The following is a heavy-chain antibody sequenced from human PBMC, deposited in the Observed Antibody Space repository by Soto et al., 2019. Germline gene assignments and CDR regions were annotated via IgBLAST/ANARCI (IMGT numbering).Heavy chain of an antibody. CDR2: TSGSGGRT. Sequence: GGSLRLSFAAAGFTFSSCAMNWVRQAPGGGLEGISATSGSGGRTYYAYSVKGRFTISRDNSQNTLYLQMDSLKVEDTAVYYCAQRRPGGILVAVSATTGDFHXWGQVTIVTVSX. V-gene: IGHV3-23*01. J-gene: IGHJ4*02. CDR1: GFTFSSCA. CDR3: AQRRPGGILVAVSATTGDFHX. D-gene: IGHD2-21*02.